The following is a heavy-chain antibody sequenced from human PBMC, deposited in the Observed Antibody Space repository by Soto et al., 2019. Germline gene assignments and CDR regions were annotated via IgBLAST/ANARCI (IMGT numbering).Heavy chain of an antibody. V-gene: IGHV1-69*02. CDR2: IIPILGIA. CDR1: GGTFSSYT. Sequence: ASVKVSCKASGGTFSSYTISWVRQAPGQGLEWMGRIIPILGIANYAQKFQGRVTITADKSTSTAYMELSSLGSEDTAVYYCANDEGYCSGGSCHPYFDYWGQGTLVTVSS. CDR3: ANDEGYCSGGSCHPYFDY. D-gene: IGHD2-15*01. J-gene: IGHJ4*02.